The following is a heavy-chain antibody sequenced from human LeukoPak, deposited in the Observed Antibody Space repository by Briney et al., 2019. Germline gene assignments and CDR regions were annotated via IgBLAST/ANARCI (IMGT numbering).Heavy chain of an antibody. V-gene: IGHV3-7*01. CDR1: GFTFSRHW. J-gene: IGHJ4*02. CDR2: IKEDGSDK. D-gene: IGHD3-10*01. CDR3: GREEFHSADF. Sequence: GGSLRLSCAASGFTFSRHWMSLVRQAPGKGLEWVANIKEDGSDKYYVDSVKGRFTISRDNAQNSVYLQMNSLRAEDTAVYYCGREEFHSADFRGQGTLVTVSS.